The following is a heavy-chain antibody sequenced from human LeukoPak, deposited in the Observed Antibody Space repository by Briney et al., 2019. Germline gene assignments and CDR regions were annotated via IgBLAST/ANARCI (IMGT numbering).Heavy chain of an antibody. V-gene: IGHV3-7*01. J-gene: IGHJ4*02. D-gene: IGHD1-26*01. CDR2: IKEDGGEK. Sequence: TGGPLRLSCAASGFTFSNYWMSWVRQAPGKGLEWVANIKEDGGEKYYVDSVKGRFTISRDNAKNSLYLQMTSLRAEDTAVYYCARDAGYFVHDYWGQGTPVTVSS. CDR3: ARDAGYFVHDY. CDR1: GFTFSNYW.